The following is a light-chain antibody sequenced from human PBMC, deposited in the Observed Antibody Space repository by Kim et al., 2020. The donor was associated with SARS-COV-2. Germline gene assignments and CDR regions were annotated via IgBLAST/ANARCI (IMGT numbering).Light chain of an antibody. CDR1: QVINNF. CDR2: ASS. V-gene: IGKV1-27*01. Sequence: VSVGHPVTIPCLPRQVINNFLTCSHPKPWNLPTLLIYASSTLQSVLPSRFSGRCSGTDFTLTISILHPEDVATYYCQKYNSAPFTFGPGTKVDIK. CDR3: QKYNSAPFT. J-gene: IGKJ3*01.